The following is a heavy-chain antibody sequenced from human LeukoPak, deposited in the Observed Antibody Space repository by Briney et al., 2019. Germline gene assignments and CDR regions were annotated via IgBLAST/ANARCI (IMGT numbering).Heavy chain of an antibody. CDR2: ISYDGSNK. CDR3: ARGGGVGDY. CDR1: GFTFSSYG. Sequence: PGRSLRLSCAASGFTFSSYGMHWVRQAPGKGLEWVAVISYDGSNKYYADSVKGRFTISRDNAKNSLYLQMNSLRAEDTAVYYCARGGGVGDYWGQGTLVTVSS. V-gene: IGHV3-30*03. J-gene: IGHJ4*02. D-gene: IGHD3-10*01.